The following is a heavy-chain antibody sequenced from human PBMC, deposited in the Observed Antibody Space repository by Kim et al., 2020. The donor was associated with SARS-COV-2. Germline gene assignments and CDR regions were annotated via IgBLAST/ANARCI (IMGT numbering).Heavy chain of an antibody. CDR3: ASQYDFWSGLPCKLCAFDI. V-gene: IGHV4-61*01. CDR1: GGSISSGSYY. CDR2: IYYSGST. Sequence: SETLSLTCTVSGGSISSGSYYWSWIRQPPGKGLEWIGYIYYSGSTNYNPSLKSRVTISVDTSKNQFSLKLSSVTAADTAVYYCASQYDFWSGLPCKLCAFDIWGQGTMVTVSS. D-gene: IGHD3-3*01. J-gene: IGHJ3*02.